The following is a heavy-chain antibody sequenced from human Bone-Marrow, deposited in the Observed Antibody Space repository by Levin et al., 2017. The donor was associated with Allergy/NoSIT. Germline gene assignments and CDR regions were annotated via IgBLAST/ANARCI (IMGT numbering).Heavy chain of an antibody. CDR2: IFWDDDK. Sequence: SGPTLVKPTQTLTLTCSFSGFSLTTRGVGVGWIRQPPGKALEWLADIFWDDDKRYSPSLKSRLTITKDTSKNQVGLTMINVDPVDTGTYYCAGSTIFGVAPMRFDYWGRGTLVTVSS. J-gene: IGHJ4*02. V-gene: IGHV2-5*02. CDR3: AGSTIFGVAPMRFDY. CDR1: GFSLTTRGVG. D-gene: IGHD3-3*01.